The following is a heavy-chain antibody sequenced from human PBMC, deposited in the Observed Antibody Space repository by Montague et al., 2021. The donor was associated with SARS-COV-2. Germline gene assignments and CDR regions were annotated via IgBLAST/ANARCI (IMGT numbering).Heavy chain of an antibody. V-gene: IGHV3-30*04. Sequence: SLRLSCAASGFTFTTYAMHWVRQAPGKGLEWMAVISNDGTKIYYADSVKGRFTISRDSAKNSLYLQMNSLRAEDTAVYYCARGSLGYGYGPEGDSLDYWGQGTLVTVSS. CDR3: ARGSLGYGYGPEGDSLDY. D-gene: IGHD5-18*01. J-gene: IGHJ4*02. CDR2: ISNDGTKI. CDR1: GFTFTTYA.